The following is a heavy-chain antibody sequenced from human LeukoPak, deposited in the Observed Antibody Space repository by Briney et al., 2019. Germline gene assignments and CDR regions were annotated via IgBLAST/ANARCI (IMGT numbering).Heavy chain of an antibody. J-gene: IGHJ4*02. CDR1: GYTLTELS. CDR2: FDHEDGET. CDR3: APLTAISGSYAFDY. V-gene: IGHV1-24*01. Sequence: ASVKASCKVSGYTLTELSMHWVRQAPGKGLEWMGGFDHEDGETIYAQKFQGRVTMTEDTSTDTAYMELSSLRSEDTAVYYCAPLTAISGSYAFDYWGQGTLVTVSS. D-gene: IGHD1-26*01.